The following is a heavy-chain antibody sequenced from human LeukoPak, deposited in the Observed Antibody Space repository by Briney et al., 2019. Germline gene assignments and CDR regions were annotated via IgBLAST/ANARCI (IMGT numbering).Heavy chain of an antibody. J-gene: IGHJ4*02. CDR2: IYYSGST. D-gene: IGHD6-13*01. CDR1: GGSIGSSSYY. Sequence: SETLSLTCTVSGGSIGSSSYYWGWIRQPPGKGLEWIGSIYYSGSTYYNPSLKSRVTISVDTSKNQFSLKLSSVTAADTAVYYCARRRSSSWYYYFDYWGQGTLVTVSS. CDR3: ARRRSSSWYYYFDY. V-gene: IGHV4-39*01.